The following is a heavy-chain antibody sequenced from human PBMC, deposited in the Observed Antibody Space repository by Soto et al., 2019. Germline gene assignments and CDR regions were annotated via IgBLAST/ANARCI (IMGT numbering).Heavy chain of an antibody. CDR3: ARVLGWFGELYCYFDY. CDR2: ISAYNGNT. D-gene: IGHD3-10*01. CDR1: GYPFTSYG. J-gene: IGHJ4*02. Sequence: ASVKVSCKASGYPFTSYGISWVRQAPGQGLEWVAWISAYNGNTDTAQKLQGRVTMTTDTSTSTAYMELRSLRSDDTAVYYCARVLGWFGELYCYFDYWGQGTLVTVSS. V-gene: IGHV1-18*01.